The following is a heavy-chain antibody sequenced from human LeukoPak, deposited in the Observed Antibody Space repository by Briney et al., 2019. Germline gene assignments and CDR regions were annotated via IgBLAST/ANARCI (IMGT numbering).Heavy chain of an antibody. CDR3: ARDHSRDNKGWWFDP. J-gene: IGHJ5*02. CDR1: GYTFTRNW. V-gene: IGHV1-46*01. Sequence: ASVKVSCKTSGYTFTRNWIHWVRQAPGQGLEWMGIINPDDGYTVYAQNFQGRVSVTRDTSASTVYMELRSLRSEDTAVYYCARDHSRDNKGWWFDPWGQGTLVTVSS. CDR2: INPDDGYT. D-gene: IGHD2-15*01.